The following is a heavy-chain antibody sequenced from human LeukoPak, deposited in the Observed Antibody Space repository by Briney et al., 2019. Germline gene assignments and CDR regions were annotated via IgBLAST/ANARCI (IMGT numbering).Heavy chain of an antibody. CDR3: ARGPPPDFDY. CDR1: GDSISSYY. Sequence: SETLSLTYTVSGDSISSYYWSWVRQPAGKVLEWIGRIHPSGSTNYNPSLKSRVTLSVDTSKNQFSLKLSSVAAADTAVYYCARGPPPDFDYWGRGTLVTVSS. J-gene: IGHJ4*02. CDR2: IHPSGST. V-gene: IGHV4-4*07.